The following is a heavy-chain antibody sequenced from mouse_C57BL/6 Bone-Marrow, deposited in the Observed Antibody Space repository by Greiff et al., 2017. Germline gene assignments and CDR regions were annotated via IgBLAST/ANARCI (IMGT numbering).Heavy chain of an antibody. CDR1: GYNFTSYW. D-gene: IGHD1-1*01. Sequence: QVQLQQPGAELVKPGASVKMSCKASGYNFTSYWMDWVKQRPGRGLEWIGGIDPNSGGPKYNEKFKSKATLTVDKPSSTAYMQLLSLTSEDAAVYYCSSITTGVGCVDYCFQGTTLTVSS. CDR2: IDPNSGGP. J-gene: IGHJ2*01. CDR3: SSITTGVGCVDY. V-gene: IGHV1-72*01.